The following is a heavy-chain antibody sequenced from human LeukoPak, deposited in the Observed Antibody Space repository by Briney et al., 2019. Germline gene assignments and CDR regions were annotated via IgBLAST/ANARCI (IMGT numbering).Heavy chain of an antibody. J-gene: IGHJ5*02. CDR3: ARGGYCSSTSCYRGNNWFDP. V-gene: IGHV1-46*01. D-gene: IGHD2-2*02. CDR1: GYTFPSYF. CDR2: INPSGGST. Sequence: ASVKVSCKASGYTFPSYFMHWVRQAPGQGLEWMGIINPSGGSTSYAQKFQGRVTMTRDTSTSTVYMELSSLRSEDTAVCYCARGGYCSSTSCYRGNNWFDPWGQGTLVTVSS.